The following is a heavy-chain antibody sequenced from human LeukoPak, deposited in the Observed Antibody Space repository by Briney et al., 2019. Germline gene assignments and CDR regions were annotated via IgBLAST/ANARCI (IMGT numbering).Heavy chain of an antibody. CDR1: GGSFSGYY. CDR3: AGVCTSCPFDY. D-gene: IGHD2-2*01. Sequence: PSETLSLTCAVYGGSFSGYYWSWIRQPPGKGLEWIGEINHSGSTNYNPSLKSRVTISVDTSKNQFSLKLSSVTAADTAVYYCAGVCTSCPFDYWGQGTLVTVSS. V-gene: IGHV4-34*01. J-gene: IGHJ4*02. CDR2: INHSGST.